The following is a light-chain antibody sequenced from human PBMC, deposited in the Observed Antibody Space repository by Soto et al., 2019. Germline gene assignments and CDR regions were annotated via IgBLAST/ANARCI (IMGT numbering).Light chain of an antibody. Sequence: EILMTQSPATLSVSPWERVTLSCRAGQGVTTNFAWYQQKSGQSPRLLIYDVSSRATGVPSRFSGTGSETDFTLTISGLQSEDSAIYFCQQYNNWPFSFGPGTRLEIK. J-gene: IGKJ5*01. V-gene: IGKV3-15*01. CDR2: DVS. CDR3: QQYNNWPFS. CDR1: QGVTTN.